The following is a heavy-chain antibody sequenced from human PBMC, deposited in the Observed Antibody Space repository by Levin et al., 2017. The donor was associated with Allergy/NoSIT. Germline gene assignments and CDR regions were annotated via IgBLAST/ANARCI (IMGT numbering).Heavy chain of an antibody. V-gene: IGHV4-59*08. CDR1: GGSISSYSY. CDR2: IYYSGST. Sequence: SETLSLTCTVSGGSISSYSYWSWIRQPPGKGLEWIGYIYYSGSTNYNPSLKSRVTISVDTSKNQFSLKLSSVTAADPAGYYRARLSGAAAAHNWFDPWGQGTLVTVSS. CDR3: ARLSGAAAAHNWFDP. J-gene: IGHJ5*02. D-gene: IGHD6-13*01.